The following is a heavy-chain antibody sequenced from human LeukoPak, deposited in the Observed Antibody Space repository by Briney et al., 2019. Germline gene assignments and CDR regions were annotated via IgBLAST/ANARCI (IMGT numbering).Heavy chain of an antibody. V-gene: IGHV1-2*02. CDR2: INPNSGGT. D-gene: IGHD3-22*01. Sequence: ASVKVSCKASGYTFTGYYMHWVRQAPGQELEWMGWINPNSGGTNYAQKFQGRVTMTRDTSISTAYMELSRLRSDDTAVYYCARERAFDYYDSSGTENNWFDPWGQGTLVTVSS. CDR3: ARERAFDYYDSSGTENNWFDP. CDR1: GYTFTGYY. J-gene: IGHJ5*02.